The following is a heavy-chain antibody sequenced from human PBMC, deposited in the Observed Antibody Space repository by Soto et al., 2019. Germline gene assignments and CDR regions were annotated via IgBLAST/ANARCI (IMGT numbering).Heavy chain of an antibody. Sequence: GESLKISCKGSGYGFTSYWISWVRQMPGKGLEWMGRIDPSDSYTNYSPSFQGHVTISADKSISTAYLQWSSLKASDTAMYYCARFGYCTNGVCLPQYGMDVWGQGTTVTVSS. CDR1: GYGFTSYW. D-gene: IGHD2-8*01. V-gene: IGHV5-10-1*01. CDR2: IDPSDSYT. CDR3: ARFGYCTNGVCLPQYGMDV. J-gene: IGHJ6*02.